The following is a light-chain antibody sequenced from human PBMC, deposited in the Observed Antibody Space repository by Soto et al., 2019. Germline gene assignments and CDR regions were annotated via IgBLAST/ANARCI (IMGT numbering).Light chain of an antibody. V-gene: IGKV3-20*01. Sequence: EIVLTQSPGTLSLSPGERATLSCRASQSVSSDYLAWYRQKPGQAPRLLIYGASSRATGIPDRFSGSGSGTEFTLTISSLQSEDLAVYYCQQYNNLPRTFGRGTKVEIK. J-gene: IGKJ4*02. CDR2: GAS. CDR3: QQYNNLPRT. CDR1: QSVSSDY.